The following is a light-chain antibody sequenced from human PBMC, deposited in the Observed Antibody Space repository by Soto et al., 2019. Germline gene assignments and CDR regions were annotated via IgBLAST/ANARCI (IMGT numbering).Light chain of an antibody. V-gene: IGKV1-8*01. J-gene: IGKJ1*01. CDR3: QQYYSYPRT. CDR1: QGISSY. Sequence: AIQLTQSPSSLSASVGDIVTITCLASQGISSYLAWYQQKPGKAPKLLIYAASTLQSGVPSRFSGSGSGTDFTLTISCLQSEDFATYYCQQYYSYPRTFGQGTKVDIK. CDR2: AAS.